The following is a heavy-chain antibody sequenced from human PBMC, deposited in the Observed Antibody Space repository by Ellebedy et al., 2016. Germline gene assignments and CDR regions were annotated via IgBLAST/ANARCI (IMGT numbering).Heavy chain of an antibody. Sequence: GGSLRLXXAAFGFTFSLYGMHWVRQAPGKGLEWVAVIWDDGSHKYYRDSVKGRFTISRDNSTNTLYLQMNNLRAEDTAVYYCARHGSGSSSIDYWGEGTLVTVSS. CDR2: IWDDGSHK. J-gene: IGHJ4*02. CDR1: GFTFSLYG. D-gene: IGHD6-6*01. V-gene: IGHV3-33*01. CDR3: ARHGSGSSSIDY.